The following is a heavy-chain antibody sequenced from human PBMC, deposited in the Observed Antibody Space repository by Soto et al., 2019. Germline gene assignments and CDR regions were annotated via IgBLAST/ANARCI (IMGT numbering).Heavy chain of an antibody. CDR3: ARGGPGHWFDP. CDR2: INHSGST. J-gene: IGHJ5*02. Sequence: SETLSLTCAVYGRSFSGYYWSWIRQPPGKGLEWIGEINHSGSTNYNPSLKSRVTISVDTSKNQFSLKLSSVTAADTAVYYCARGGPGHWFDPWGQGTLVTVSS. V-gene: IGHV4-34*01. CDR1: GRSFSGYY.